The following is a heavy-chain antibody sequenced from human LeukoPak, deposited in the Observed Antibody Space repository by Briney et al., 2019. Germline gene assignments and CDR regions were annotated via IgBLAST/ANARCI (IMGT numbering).Heavy chain of an antibody. Sequence: ASVKVSCKASGYTFTSYGISWVRQAPGQGLEWMGWISAYNGNTNYAQKLQGRVTMTTDTSTSTAYMELRSLRSDDTAVYYCVRVPPTQYSSSSHPNWFDPWGQGTLVTVSS. CDR1: GYTFTSYG. CDR2: ISAYNGNT. V-gene: IGHV1-18*01. CDR3: VRVPPTQYSSSSHPNWFDP. J-gene: IGHJ5*02. D-gene: IGHD6-6*01.